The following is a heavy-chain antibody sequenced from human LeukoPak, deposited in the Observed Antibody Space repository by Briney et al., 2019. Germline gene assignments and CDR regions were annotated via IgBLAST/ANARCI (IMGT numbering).Heavy chain of an antibody. CDR2: ISHDGSNK. D-gene: IGHD2-15*01. CDR1: GFTFSSYG. V-gene: IGHV3-30*03. Sequence: GGSLRLSCAASGFTFSSYGMHWVRQAPGKGLEWVAVISHDGSNKYYGDSVKGRFTISRDNSKNTLYLQMNSLRAEDTAVYYCARDPQYCSGGSCYSRYSFDYWGQGTLVTVSS. J-gene: IGHJ4*02. CDR3: ARDPQYCSGGSCYSRYSFDY.